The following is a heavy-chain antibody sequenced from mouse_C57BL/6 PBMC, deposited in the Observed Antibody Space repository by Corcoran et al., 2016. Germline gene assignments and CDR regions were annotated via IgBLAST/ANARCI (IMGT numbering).Heavy chain of an antibody. J-gene: IGHJ4*01. CDR3: ARYVMDY. CDR1: GYTFTDDC. CDR2: IFPGSGST. Sequence: QFKLQQSGTEMVKPGASMKLYCKASGYTFTDDCRNWVKQRPGQGLEWIGWIFPGSGSTYYNAKFKGKTTLTVGKSSSTAYILLSSLTSEDSAVYFCARYVMDYWGQGTSVTVSS. V-gene: IGHV1-75*01.